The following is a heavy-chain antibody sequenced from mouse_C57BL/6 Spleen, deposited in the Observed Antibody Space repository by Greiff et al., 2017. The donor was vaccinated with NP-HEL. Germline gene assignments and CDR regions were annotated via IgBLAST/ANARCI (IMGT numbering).Heavy chain of an antibody. D-gene: IGHD1-1*01. V-gene: IGHV1-82*01. CDR1: GYAFSSSW. J-gene: IGHJ2*01. CDR3: ARDYYGPFDY. CDR2: IYPGDGDT. Sequence: QVQLQQSGPELVKPGASVKISCKASGYAFSSSWMNWVKQRPGKGLEWIGRIYPGDGDTNYNGKFKGKATLTAAKSSSTAYMQLSSLTSEDSAVYFCARDYYGPFDYWGQGTTLTVSS.